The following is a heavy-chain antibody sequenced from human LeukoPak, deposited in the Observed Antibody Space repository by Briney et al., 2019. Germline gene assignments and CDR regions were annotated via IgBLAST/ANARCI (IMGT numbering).Heavy chain of an antibody. Sequence: PGGSLRLSCAASGFTFSSYSMNWVRQAPGKGLEWVSSISSSSSYIYYADSVKGRFTISRDNAKNSLYLQMNSLRAKDTAVYYCAREWGIAAATDYWGQGTLVTVSS. CDR3: AREWGIAAATDY. D-gene: IGHD6-13*01. CDR2: ISSSSSYI. J-gene: IGHJ4*02. CDR1: GFTFSSYS. V-gene: IGHV3-21*01.